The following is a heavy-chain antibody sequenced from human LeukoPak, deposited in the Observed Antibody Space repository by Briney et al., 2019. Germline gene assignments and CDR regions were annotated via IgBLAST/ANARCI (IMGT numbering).Heavy chain of an antibody. J-gene: IGHJ3*02. CDR2: INPNSGGT. V-gene: IGHV1-2*04. D-gene: IGHD3-10*01. CDR3: ARDYGSGSYYDDAFDI. Sequence: ASVKVSCKASGYTFTGYYMHWVRQAPGQGLEWMGWINPNSGGTNYAQKFQGWVTMTRDTSTSTAYMELRSLRSDDTAVYYCARDYGSGSYYDDAFDIWGQGTMVIVSS. CDR1: GYTFTGYY.